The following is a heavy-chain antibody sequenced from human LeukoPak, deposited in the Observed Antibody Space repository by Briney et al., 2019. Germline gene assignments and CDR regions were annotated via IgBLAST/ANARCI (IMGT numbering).Heavy chain of an antibody. V-gene: IGHV4-61*01. CDR2: IHYSGSA. J-gene: IGHJ4*02. D-gene: IGHD4-23*01. CDR1: GGSVSSGSYY. CDR3: ARDMGAPDYGSYSVDY. Sequence: RPSETLSLTCTVPGGSVSSGSYYWSWIRQPPGRGLEWIAYIHYSGSAAYNPSLKSRVTISRDMSTNQFSLKMTSVTAADTAVYFCARDMGAPDYGSYSVDYWGQGTLVTVSS.